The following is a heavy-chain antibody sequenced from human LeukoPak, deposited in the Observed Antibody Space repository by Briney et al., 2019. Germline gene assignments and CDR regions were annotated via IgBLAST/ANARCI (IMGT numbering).Heavy chain of an antibody. CDR3: ASDYYDSSGYYLRGFDY. V-gene: IGHV1-69*04. J-gene: IGHJ4*02. CDR1: GGTFSSYA. Sequence: GASVKVSCKASGGTFSSYAISWVRQAPGQGLEWMGRIIPVLGIANYAQKFQGRVTITADKSTSTAYMELGSLRSEDTAVYYCASDYYDSSGYYLRGFDYWGQGTLVTVSS. CDR2: IIPVLGIA. D-gene: IGHD3-22*01.